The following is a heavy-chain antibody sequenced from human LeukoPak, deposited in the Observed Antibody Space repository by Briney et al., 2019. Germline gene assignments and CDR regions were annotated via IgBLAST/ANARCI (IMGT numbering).Heavy chain of an antibody. CDR2: IYYSGST. J-gene: IGHJ6*03. CDR1: GDSVRNHY. D-gene: IGHD3-3*01. V-gene: IGHV4-30-4*08. CDR3: AREWVTILHYMDV. Sequence: SETLSLTCSVSGDSVRNHYWSWIRQPPGKGLEWIGYIYYSGSTYYNPSLKSRVTISVDTSKNQFSLKLSSVTAADTAVYYCAREWVTILHYMDVWGKGTTVTVSS.